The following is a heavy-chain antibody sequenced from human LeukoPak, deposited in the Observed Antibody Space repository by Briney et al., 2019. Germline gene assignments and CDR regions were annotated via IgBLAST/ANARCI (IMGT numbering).Heavy chain of an antibody. CDR1: GFTFSSYA. CDR2: ISYDGSNK. V-gene: IGHV3-30-3*01. CDR3: ARELVTAVRGNVAFDI. Sequence: GRSLRLSCAASGFTFSSYAMHWVRQAPGKGLEWVAVISYDGSNKYYADSVKGRFTISRDNSKNTLYLQMNSLRAKDTAVYYCARELVTAVRGNVAFDIWGQGTMVTVSS. D-gene: IGHD2-21*02. J-gene: IGHJ3*02.